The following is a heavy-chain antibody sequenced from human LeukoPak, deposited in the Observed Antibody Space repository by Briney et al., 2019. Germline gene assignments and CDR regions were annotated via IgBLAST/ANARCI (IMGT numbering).Heavy chain of an antibody. Sequence: PGGSLRLSCAGSGFTFSSYWMHWVRQAPGKGLEWVSSISSSSSYIYYADSVKGRFTISRDNAKNSLYLQMNSLRAEDTAVYYCARDTGAEIVVVPASYGMDVWGQGTTVTVSS. CDR1: GFTFSSYW. J-gene: IGHJ6*02. D-gene: IGHD2-2*01. CDR2: ISSSSSYI. V-gene: IGHV3-21*01. CDR3: ARDTGAEIVVVPASYGMDV.